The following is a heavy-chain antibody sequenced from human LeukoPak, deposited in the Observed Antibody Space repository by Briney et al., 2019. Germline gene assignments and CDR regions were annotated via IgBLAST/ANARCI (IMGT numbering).Heavy chain of an antibody. D-gene: IGHD5-18*01. Sequence: KPSETLSLTCAVYGGSFSGYYWSWIRQPPGKGLEWIGEINHSGSTNYNPSLKSRVTISVDTSKNQFSLKLSSVTAADTAVYYCARVQDTAMGSIDYWGQGTLVTVSS. CDR2: INHSGST. CDR3: ARVQDTAMGSIDY. CDR1: GGSFSGYY. J-gene: IGHJ4*02. V-gene: IGHV4-34*01.